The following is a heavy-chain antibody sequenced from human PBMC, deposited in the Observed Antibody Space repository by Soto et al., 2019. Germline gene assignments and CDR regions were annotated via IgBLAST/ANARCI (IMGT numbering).Heavy chain of an antibody. Sequence: SETLSLTCTVSGGSVSNGMYYWSWIRQPPGKGLEWIGNVYFTWTTIYNPSLKSRVTMSVDTYKDQFFLKLTSVTAADTAVYYCARYCNNSDGRHLYYFDYWGLGTLVTVSS. J-gene: IGHJ4*02. CDR3: ARYCNNSDGRHLYYFDY. CDR2: VYFTWTT. D-gene: IGHD2-8*01. CDR1: GGSVSNGMYY. V-gene: IGHV4-61*01.